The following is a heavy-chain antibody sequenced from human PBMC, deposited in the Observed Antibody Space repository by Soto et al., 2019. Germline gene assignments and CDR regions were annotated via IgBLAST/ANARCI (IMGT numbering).Heavy chain of an antibody. Sequence: LSLTCTVSGDSISGGASFWSWIRQPPGKGLEWIANVYYSGSSYYNPSLKSRLTISVDTTKNQFSLQLKSMTAADTAVYYCAKLSCTSSTCYFPGWFDPWGQGTLVTVSS. D-gene: IGHD2-2*01. CDR1: GDSISGGASF. V-gene: IGHV4-31*03. J-gene: IGHJ5*02. CDR3: AKLSCTSSTCYFPGWFDP. CDR2: VYYSGSS.